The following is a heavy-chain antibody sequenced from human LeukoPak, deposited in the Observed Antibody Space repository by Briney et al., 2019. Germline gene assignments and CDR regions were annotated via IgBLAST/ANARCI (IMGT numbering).Heavy chain of an antibody. Sequence: ASVKVSCKASGYTFTGYYMHWVRQAPGQGLEWMGWINPNSGDTKSTQKFQGRVTMTRDTSISTAYMELSGLRSDDTAVYYCARAAVGGFSSGWRNWFDPWGQGTLVTVSS. CDR1: GYTFTGYY. V-gene: IGHV1-2*02. CDR2: INPNSGDT. J-gene: IGHJ5*02. CDR3: ARAAVGGFSSGWRNWFDP. D-gene: IGHD6-19*01.